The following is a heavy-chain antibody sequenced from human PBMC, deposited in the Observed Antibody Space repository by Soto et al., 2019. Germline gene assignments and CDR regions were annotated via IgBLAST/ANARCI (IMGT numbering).Heavy chain of an antibody. D-gene: IGHD3-3*01. CDR3: ATGSSGLRFLEWLPNFDP. Sequence: ASVKVSCKVSGYTLTELSMHWVRQAPGKGLEWMGGFDPEDGETIYAQKFQGRVTMTEDTSTDTAYMELSSLRSEDTAVYYCATGSSGLRFLEWLPNFDPWGKGTLVTVDS. J-gene: IGHJ5*02. CDR1: GYTLTELS. CDR2: FDPEDGET. V-gene: IGHV1-24*01.